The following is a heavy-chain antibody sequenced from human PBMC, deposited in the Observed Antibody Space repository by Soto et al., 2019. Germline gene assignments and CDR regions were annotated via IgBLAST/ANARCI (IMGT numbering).Heavy chain of an antibody. CDR2: IIPIFGTA. J-gene: IGHJ6*02. CDR3: AREATSRRLEYSSSWYYYYYGMDV. V-gene: IGHV1-69*06. Sequence: QVQLVQSGAEVKKPGSSVKVSCKASGGTFSSYAISWVRQAPGQGLEWMGGIIPIFGTANYAQKFQGRVTITADKSTSTAYMELSSLRSEDTAVYYCAREATSRRLEYSSSWYYYYYGMDVWGQGTTVTVSS. CDR1: GGTFSSYA. D-gene: IGHD6-6*01.